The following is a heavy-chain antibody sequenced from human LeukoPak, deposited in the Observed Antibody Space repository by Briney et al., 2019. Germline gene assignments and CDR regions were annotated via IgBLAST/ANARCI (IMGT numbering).Heavy chain of an antibody. V-gene: IGHV3-30-3*01. CDR2: ISYDGSNK. J-gene: IGHJ4*02. CDR1: GFTFSSYA. D-gene: IGHD6-13*01. Sequence: GGSLRLSCAASGFTFSSYAMHWVPQAPGKGLEWVAVISYDGSNKYYADSVKGRFTISRDNSKNTLYLQMNSLRAEDTAVYYCAREGSEYSSSWYKLPRAFDYWGQGTLVTVSS. CDR3: AREGSEYSSSWYKLPRAFDY.